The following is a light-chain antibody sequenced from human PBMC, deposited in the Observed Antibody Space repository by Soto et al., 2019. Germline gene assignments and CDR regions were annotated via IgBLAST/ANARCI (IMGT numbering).Light chain of an antibody. V-gene: IGLV1-47*01. J-gene: IGLJ2*01. CDR1: SSNIGSNY. CDR3: AAWDDSLSAV. CDR2: RNN. Sequence: QSVLTQPPSASGTPGQRVTISCSGSSSNIGSNYVYWYQQLPGTTPKLLIYRNNQRPSGVPDRFSGSKSGTSASLAISGLRSEDEADDYCAAWDDSLSAVFGGGTKLTVL.